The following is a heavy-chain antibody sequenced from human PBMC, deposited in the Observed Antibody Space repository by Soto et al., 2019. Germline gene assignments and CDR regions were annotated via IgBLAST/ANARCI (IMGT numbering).Heavy chain of an antibody. V-gene: IGHV3-7*01. CDR1: GFTFGKYW. Sequence: PGGSLRLSCAASGFTFGKYWMAWVRQAPGKGLKWLANIKRDGSEKYYVDSVKGRFTISRDNAKNSLYLQMSSLRVEDTAVYYCARHDDRDANYWGQGTLVTVSS. CDR2: IKRDGSEK. D-gene: IGHD3-3*01. CDR3: ARHDDRDANY. J-gene: IGHJ4*02.